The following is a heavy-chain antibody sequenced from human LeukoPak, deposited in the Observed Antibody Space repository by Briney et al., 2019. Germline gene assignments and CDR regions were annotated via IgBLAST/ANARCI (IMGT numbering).Heavy chain of an antibody. J-gene: IGHJ6*02. V-gene: IGHV4-61*01. Sequence: SETLSLTCTVSGGSVSSGSYYWSWIRQPPGKGLEWIGYIYYSGSTNYNPSLKSRVTISVDTSKNQFSLKLSSVTAADTAVYYCARDHCSSTSCQGLYYYYGMDVWGQGTTVTVSS. CDR2: IYYSGST. CDR3: ARDHCSSTSCQGLYYYYGMDV. CDR1: GGSVSSGSYY. D-gene: IGHD2-2*01.